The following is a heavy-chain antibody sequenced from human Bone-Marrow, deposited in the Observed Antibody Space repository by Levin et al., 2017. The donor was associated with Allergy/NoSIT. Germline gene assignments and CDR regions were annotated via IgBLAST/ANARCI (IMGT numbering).Heavy chain of an antibody. D-gene: IGHD4-23*01. V-gene: IGHV4-59*01. J-gene: IGHJ6*03. CDR2: IYYSGRT. Sequence: SSETLSLTCTVSGGSISNNYWSWIRQPPEKRLEWIGYIYYSGRTNYNPSLKSRVTISVDTSKNLFSLKLSSVTAADSAVYYCARAIPSGGNSYYYYYMDVWGKGTTVTVSS. CDR1: GGSISNNY. CDR3: ARAIPSGGNSYYYYYMDV.